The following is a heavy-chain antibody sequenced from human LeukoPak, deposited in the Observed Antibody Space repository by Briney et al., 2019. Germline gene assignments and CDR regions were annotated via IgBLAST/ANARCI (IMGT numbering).Heavy chain of an antibody. J-gene: IGHJ4*02. Sequence: SETPSLTCAVYGGSFSGYYWGWIRQPPGKGLEWIGSLYHTGSTYYNPSLKSRVTISVDTSKNQFSLKVNSVTAADTAVYYCARGATPNPAYWGQGTLVTVSS. CDR2: LYHTGST. V-gene: IGHV4-38-2*01. CDR3: ARGATPNPAY. D-gene: IGHD5-24*01. CDR1: GGSFSGYY.